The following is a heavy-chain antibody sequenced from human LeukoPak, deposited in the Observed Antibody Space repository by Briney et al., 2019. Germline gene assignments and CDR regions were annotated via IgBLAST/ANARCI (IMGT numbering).Heavy chain of an antibody. D-gene: IGHD3-3*01. CDR1: GGSISSYY. J-gene: IGHJ1*01. CDR2: IYTSGST. V-gene: IGHV4-4*07. CDR3: ARSTSYYDLHLAGARYFQH. Sequence: SETLSLTCTVSGGSISSYYWSWIRQPAGKGLEWIGRIYTSGSTNYNPSLKSRVTISVDTSKNQFSLKLSSVTAADTAVYYCARSTSYYDLHLAGARYFQHWGQGTLVTVSS.